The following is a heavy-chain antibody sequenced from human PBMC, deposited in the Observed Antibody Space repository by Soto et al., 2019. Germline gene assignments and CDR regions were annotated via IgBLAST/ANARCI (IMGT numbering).Heavy chain of an antibody. Sequence: GGSLRLSCAASGFTFSSYSMNWVRQAPGKGLEWVSYISSSSSYIYYADSVKGRFTISRDNAKNSLYLQMNSLRAEDTAVYYCARIPGRYSSGWYYFDYWGQGTLVTVSS. V-gene: IGHV3-21*05. CDR2: ISSSSSYI. CDR1: GFTFSSYS. CDR3: ARIPGRYSSGWYYFDY. J-gene: IGHJ4*02. D-gene: IGHD6-13*01.